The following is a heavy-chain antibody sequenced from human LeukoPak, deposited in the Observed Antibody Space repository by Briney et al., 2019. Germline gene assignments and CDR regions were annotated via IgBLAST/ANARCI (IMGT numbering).Heavy chain of an antibody. CDR1: GFSLSTSGVG. Sequence: KESGPTLVKPTQTLTLTCTFSGFSLSTSGVGVGWIRQPPGKALEWLALIYWNDDKRYSPSLKSRLTITKDTSKNQVVPTMTNMDPVDTATYYCAQIVPYYYDSSGYYYYFDYWGQGTLVTVSS. V-gene: IGHV2-5*01. CDR2: IYWNDDK. D-gene: IGHD3-22*01. J-gene: IGHJ4*02. CDR3: AQIVPYYYDSSGYYYYFDY.